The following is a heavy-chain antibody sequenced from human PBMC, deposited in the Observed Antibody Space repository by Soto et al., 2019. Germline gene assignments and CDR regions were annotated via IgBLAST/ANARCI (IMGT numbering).Heavy chain of an antibody. CDR2: ISWNSGSI. CDR1: GFTFDDYA. D-gene: IGHD2-2*01. J-gene: IGHJ6*02. CDR3: VAYCISTSCLHEPPTGYYYYGMDV. Sequence: EVQLVESGGGLVQPGRSLRLSCAASGFTFDDYAMHWVRQAPGKGLEWVSGISWNSGSIGYADSVKGRFTISRDNAKNSLYLQMNSLRAEDTALYYCVAYCISTSCLHEPPTGYYYYGMDVWGQGTTVTVSS. V-gene: IGHV3-9*01.